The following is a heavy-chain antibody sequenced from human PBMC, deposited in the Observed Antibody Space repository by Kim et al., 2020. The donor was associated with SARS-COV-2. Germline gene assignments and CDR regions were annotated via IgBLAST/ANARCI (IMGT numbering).Heavy chain of an antibody. CDR3: ARTILPDY. CDR2: ITQGGSDK. V-gene: IGHV3-7*03. D-gene: IGHD3-10*01. J-gene: IGHJ4*02. CDR1: GFTFPTYW. Sequence: GGSLTLSCAASGFTFPTYWLPWVRQAPGKGLEWVASITQGGSDKYYVDSVKGRFTISRDNARNSLYLQMNSLRAEDTAVYFCARTILPDYWGPGTLVTVS.